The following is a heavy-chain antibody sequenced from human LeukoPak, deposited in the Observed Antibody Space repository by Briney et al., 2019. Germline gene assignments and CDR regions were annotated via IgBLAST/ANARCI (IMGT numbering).Heavy chain of an antibody. CDR1: GGSISSIS. J-gene: IGHJ4*02. CDR3: ARDSGGNYLDY. CDR2: IYYSGST. V-gene: IGHV4-59*01. D-gene: IGHD1-1*01. Sequence: SETLSLTCTVSGGSISSISWSWIRQPPGKGLEWIGCIYYSGSTSYTPSLKSRVTISVDTSKSQISLNLSSMTAADTAVYYCARDSGGNYLDYWGQGTLVTVSS.